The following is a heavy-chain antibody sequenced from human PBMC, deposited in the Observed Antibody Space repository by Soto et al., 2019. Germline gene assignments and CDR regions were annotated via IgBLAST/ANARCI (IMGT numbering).Heavy chain of an antibody. CDR3: ARLNCSSTSCYRRIGYFDY. Sequence: SETLSLTCTVSGGSISSGGYYWSWIRQHPGKGLEWIGYIYYSGSTYYNPSLKSRVTISVDTSKNQFSLKLSSVTAADTAVYYCARLNCSSTSCYRRIGYFDYWGQGTLVTVSS. CDR2: IYYSGST. D-gene: IGHD2-2*02. J-gene: IGHJ4*02. V-gene: IGHV4-31*03. CDR1: GGSISSGGYY.